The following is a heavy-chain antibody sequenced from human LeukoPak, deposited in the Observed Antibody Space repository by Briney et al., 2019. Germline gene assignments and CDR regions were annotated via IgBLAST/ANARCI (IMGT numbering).Heavy chain of an antibody. D-gene: IGHD3-3*01. CDR1: GYTFTGYY. J-gene: IGHJ4*02. Sequence: ASVKVSCKASGYTFTGYYMHWVRQAPGQGLEWMGWINPNSGGTNYAQKFQGRVTMTRDTSISTAYMELSRLRSDDTAVYYCARGSYDFWSGYRSFDYWGQGTLVTVSS. V-gene: IGHV1-2*02. CDR3: ARGSYDFWSGYRSFDY. CDR2: INPNSGGT.